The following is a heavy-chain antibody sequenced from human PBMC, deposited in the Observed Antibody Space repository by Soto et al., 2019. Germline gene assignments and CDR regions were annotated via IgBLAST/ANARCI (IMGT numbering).Heavy chain of an antibody. CDR3: ARSAVDYSILYYYYGMDV. V-gene: IGHV3-11*01. J-gene: IGHJ6*02. CDR1: GFTFSDYY. Sequence: PGGSLRLSCAASGFTFSDYYMSWIRQAPGKGLEWVSYISSSGSTIYYADSVKGRFTISRDNAKNSLYLQMNSLRAEDTAVYYCARSAVDYSILYYYYGMDVWGQGTTVTVPS. D-gene: IGHD4-4*01. CDR2: ISSSGSTI.